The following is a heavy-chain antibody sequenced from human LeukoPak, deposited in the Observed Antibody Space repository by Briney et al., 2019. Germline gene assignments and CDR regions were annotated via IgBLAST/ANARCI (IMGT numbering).Heavy chain of an antibody. D-gene: IGHD3-22*01. J-gene: IGHJ4*02. CDR2: IYSGGTT. V-gene: IGHV3-53*01. CDR3: ARAHYYDDTGYYYFDF. CDR1: GFTVSRNY. Sequence: GGSLRLSCAASGFTVSRNYMSWVRQAPGKGLEWVSVIYSGGTTYYTESVKGRFTISRDNSKNTLYLQMNSLRVDDTAVYYCARAHYYDDTGYYYFDFWGQGILVTVSS.